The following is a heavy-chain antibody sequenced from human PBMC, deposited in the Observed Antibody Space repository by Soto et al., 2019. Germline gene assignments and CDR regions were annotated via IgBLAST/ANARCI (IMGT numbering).Heavy chain of an antibody. D-gene: IGHD3-10*01. J-gene: IGHJ4*02. CDR1: GGTFSRYA. V-gene: IGHV1-69*06. CDR2: IIPISGTS. Sequence: SVKVSCKAFGGTFSRYAFSWVRQAPGQGLEWMGRIIPISGTSNYAQKFHGRVTITADKSTTTAYMEVSGLSSDDTAVYYCARESPLYGGSTGHFDYWGQGTLVTVSS. CDR3: ARESPLYGGSTGHFDY.